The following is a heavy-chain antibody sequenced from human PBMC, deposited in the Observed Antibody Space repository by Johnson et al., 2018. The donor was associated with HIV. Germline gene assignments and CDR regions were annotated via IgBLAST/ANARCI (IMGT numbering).Heavy chain of an antibody. CDR2: ISYDGSNQ. V-gene: IGHV3-30-3*01. J-gene: IGHJ3*01. D-gene: IGHD3-3*01. CDR3: ARVETPYYNFWGVPPHAFDV. CDR1: GFTFSYYA. Sequence: QVQLVESGGGVVQPGRSLSLSCAASGFTFSYYAMHWVRQAPGKGLEWVAVISYDGSNQYYADSVKGRFTISRDHSNNTLYLQINSLRLEDTAMSYCARVETPYYNFWGVPPHAFDVWGQGTMVTVSS.